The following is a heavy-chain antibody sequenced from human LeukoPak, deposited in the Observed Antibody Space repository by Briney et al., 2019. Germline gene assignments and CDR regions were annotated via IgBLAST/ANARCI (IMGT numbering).Heavy chain of an antibody. Sequence: SETLSLTCTVSGGSISSYYCSWIRQRPSKGLELIGYIYYSGSTNYNPSLNRRVTISVDTSKNQFSLKLSSVTAADTDVYYCARDRVGSGWSNDAFDMWGQGTMVTVP. CDR1: GGSISSYY. V-gene: IGHV4-59*01. J-gene: IGHJ3*02. CDR2: IYYSGST. D-gene: IGHD6-19*01. CDR3: ARDRVGSGWSNDAFDM.